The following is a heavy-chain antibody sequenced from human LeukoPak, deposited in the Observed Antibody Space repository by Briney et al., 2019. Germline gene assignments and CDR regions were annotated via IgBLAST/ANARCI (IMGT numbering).Heavy chain of an antibody. V-gene: IGHV4-39*07. Sequence: SETLSLTCTVSGGSISSSSYYGGWIRQPPGKGLEWIGSIYYSGSTYYNPSLKSRVTISVDTSKNQFSLKLSSVTAADTAVYYCARRPHPIVVVPAAIRRAFDIWGQGTMVTVSS. CDR3: ARRPHPIVVVPAAIRRAFDI. CDR2: IYYSGST. D-gene: IGHD2-2*02. CDR1: GGSISSSSYY. J-gene: IGHJ3*02.